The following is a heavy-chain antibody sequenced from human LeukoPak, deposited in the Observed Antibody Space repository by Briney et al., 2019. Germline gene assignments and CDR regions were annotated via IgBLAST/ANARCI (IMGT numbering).Heavy chain of an antibody. V-gene: IGHV4-34*01. CDR1: GGSFSGYY. CDR2: INHSGST. Sequence: SETLSLTCAVYGGSFSGYYWSCIRQPPGKWLEWIGEINHSGSTNYNPSLKSRVTISVDTSKNQFSLKLSSVTAADTAVYYCERRRRLAAGYFDYWGQGTLVTVSS. CDR3: ERRRRLAAGYFDY. J-gene: IGHJ4*02. D-gene: IGHD6-13*01.